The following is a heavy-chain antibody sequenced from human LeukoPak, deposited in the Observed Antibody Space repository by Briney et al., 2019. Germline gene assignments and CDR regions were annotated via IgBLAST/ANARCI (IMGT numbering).Heavy chain of an antibody. V-gene: IGHV4-59*01. J-gene: IGHJ6*02. CDR3: ARDGSTWSNDYYHGVDV. CDR2: VYYSGSA. Sequence: SETLSLTCTVSGGSISNYYWSWIRQPPGKGLEWLGYVYYSGSATYNPSLKSRVTISVDASKNQFSLRLSSVTAADTAVYYCARDGSTWSNDYYHGVDVWGQGTTVTVSS. D-gene: IGHD6-13*01. CDR1: GGSISNYY.